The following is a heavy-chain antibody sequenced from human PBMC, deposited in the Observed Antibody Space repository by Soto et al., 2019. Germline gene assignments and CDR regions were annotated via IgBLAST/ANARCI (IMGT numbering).Heavy chain of an antibody. J-gene: IGHJ6*02. CDR1: GYTFTSYG. V-gene: IGHV1-18*01. CDR2: ISAYNGNT. CDR3: ARDQALYCSGGSCYGPYFYGMDV. D-gene: IGHD2-15*01. Sequence: ASVKVSCKASGYTFTSYGISWVRQAPGQGLEWMGWISAYNGNTNYAQKLQGRVTMTTDTSTSTVYMELSSLRSEDTAVYYCARDQALYCSGGSCYGPYFYGMDVWGQGTTVTVSS.